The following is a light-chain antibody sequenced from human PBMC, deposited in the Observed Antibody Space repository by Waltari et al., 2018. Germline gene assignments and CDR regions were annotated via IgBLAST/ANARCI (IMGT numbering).Light chain of an antibody. Sequence: DIVMTQSPLSLPVTPGEPASISCRSSQSLLNSDDGHTYLDWYLQKPGQSPQLLIYTLSERASGVPDRFSGSGSATDFTLKISRVEAADVGVYYCMQRVDVPWTFGQGTKVEIK. CDR1: QSLLNSDDGHTY. CDR2: TLS. V-gene: IGKV2-40*01. J-gene: IGKJ1*01. CDR3: MQRVDVPWT.